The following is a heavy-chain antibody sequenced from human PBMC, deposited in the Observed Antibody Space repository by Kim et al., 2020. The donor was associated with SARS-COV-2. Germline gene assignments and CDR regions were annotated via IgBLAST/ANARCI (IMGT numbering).Heavy chain of an antibody. V-gene: IGHV3-43*02. D-gene: IGHD4-17*01. CDR2: ISGDGGST. CDR1: GFTFDDYA. CDR3: AKDRLRWYRIDYYYYYGMDV. Sequence: GGSLRLSCAASGFTFDDYAMHWVRQAPGKGLEWVSLISGDGGSTYYADSVKGRFTISRDNSKNSLYLQMNSLRTDDTALYYCAKDRLRWYRIDYYYYYGMDVWGQGTTVTVSS. J-gene: IGHJ6*02.